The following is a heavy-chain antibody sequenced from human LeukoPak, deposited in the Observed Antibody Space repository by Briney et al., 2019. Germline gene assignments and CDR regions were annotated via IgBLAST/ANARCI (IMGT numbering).Heavy chain of an antibody. V-gene: IGHV3-30*18. D-gene: IGHD3-10*01. Sequence: GGSPRLSCAASGFTFSSYGMHWVRQAPGKGLEWVAVISYDGSNKYYADSVKGRFTISRDNSKNTLYLQMNSLRAEDTAVYYCAKGEVMVRGAQFDYWGQGTLVTVSS. CDR1: GFTFSSYG. CDR2: ISYDGSNK. CDR3: AKGEVMVRGAQFDY. J-gene: IGHJ4*02.